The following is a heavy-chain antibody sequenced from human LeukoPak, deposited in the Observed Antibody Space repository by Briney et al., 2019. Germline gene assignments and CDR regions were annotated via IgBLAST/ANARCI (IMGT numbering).Heavy chain of an antibody. Sequence: GGSLRLSCAVSGFTFSISGMNWVRRAPGKGLEWVSYISHGSGTTYYADSVKGRFTISRDNAQNSLYLQMNSLRVEDTAVYYCARSRPGYYFDYWGQGTLVTVSS. CDR2: ISHGSGTT. V-gene: IGHV3-48*01. J-gene: IGHJ4*02. CDR1: GFTFSISG. D-gene: IGHD6-6*01. CDR3: ARSRPGYYFDY.